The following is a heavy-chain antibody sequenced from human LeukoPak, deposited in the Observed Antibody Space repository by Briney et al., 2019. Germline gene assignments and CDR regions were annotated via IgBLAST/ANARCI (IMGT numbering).Heavy chain of an antibody. J-gene: IGHJ4*02. V-gene: IGHV3-11*05. CDR2: IASTGSYT. D-gene: IGHD4-17*01. CDR3: ARGYGNFDY. Sequence: GGSLRLSCAASGFTVSSKYMSWVRQAPGKGLEWVSYIASTGSYTNYADSVRGRFTISRDNAKKSLYLQMNGLRAEDTAVYYCARGYGNFDYWGRGTQVTVSS. CDR1: GFTVSSKY.